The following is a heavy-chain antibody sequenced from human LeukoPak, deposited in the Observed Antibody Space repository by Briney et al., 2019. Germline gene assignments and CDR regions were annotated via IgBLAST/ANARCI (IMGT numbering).Heavy chain of an antibody. V-gene: IGHV3-23*01. D-gene: IGHD5-24*01. J-gene: IGHJ4*02. CDR1: GFSFTSYA. CDR2: ISTGGGST. Sequence: PGGSLRLSCAASGFSFTSYAMSWVRQAPGKGLEWVSAISTGGGSTYYADSVKGRFTISRDNAKNSLYLQMNSLRAEDTAVYYCAREGIWLQTHDYWGQGTLVTVSS. CDR3: AREGIWLQTHDY.